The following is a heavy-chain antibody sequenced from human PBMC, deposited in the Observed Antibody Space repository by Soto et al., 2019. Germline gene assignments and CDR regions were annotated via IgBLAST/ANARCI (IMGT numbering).Heavy chain of an antibody. CDR3: ATIFIRRFDY. CDR1: GFTFSDYA. J-gene: IGHJ4*02. Sequence: EVQLLESGGGLVQPGGSLRLSCAASGFTFSDYAMTWVRQPPGMGLEWVSSITGSGGSTYYADSVKGRFIISRDNSKNTLYLQMNSLGAEDTAVYYCATIFIRRFDYWGQGTLVTVSS. V-gene: IGHV3-23*01. D-gene: IGHD2-21*01. CDR2: ITGSGGST.